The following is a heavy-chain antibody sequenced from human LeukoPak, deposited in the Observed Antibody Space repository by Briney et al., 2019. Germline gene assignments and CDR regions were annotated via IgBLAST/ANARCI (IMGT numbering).Heavy chain of an antibody. Sequence: GTSFKVSCKASGFTFTSSAVRWVRQGRGQRLEWIGWIVVGSGNTNYAQKFQERVTITRDMSTSTAYMELSSLRSEDTAVYYCAALGDDSSGYLSFDYWGQGTLVTVSS. V-gene: IGHV1-58*01. CDR2: IVVGSGNT. J-gene: IGHJ4*02. D-gene: IGHD3-22*01. CDR1: GFTFTSSA. CDR3: AALGDDSSGYLSFDY.